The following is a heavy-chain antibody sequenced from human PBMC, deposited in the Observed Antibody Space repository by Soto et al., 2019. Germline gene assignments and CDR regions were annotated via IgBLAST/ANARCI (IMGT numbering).Heavy chain of an antibody. V-gene: IGHV1-18*01. CDR1: GYTFTDHG. CDR3: AREVEGSYSPADF. J-gene: IGHJ4*02. D-gene: IGHD3-10*01. Sequence: QVQLVQSGPEVKKPGASVTVSCKTSGYTFTDHGIDWVRQAPGQGLEWVGWVSSYNGNTNYAYNLKDRVIMTTAASPTTAYMGLGGLRSDDTAVYYCAREVEGSYSPADFWGQGTPVTVSS. CDR2: VSSYNGNT.